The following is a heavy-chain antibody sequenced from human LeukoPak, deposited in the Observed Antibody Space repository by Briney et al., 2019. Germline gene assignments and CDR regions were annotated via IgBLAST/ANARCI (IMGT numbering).Heavy chain of an antibody. CDR1: GFTFSAYA. D-gene: IGHD3-22*01. CDR3: ATDRAEYYYDSSGYYSH. J-gene: IGHJ4*02. Sequence: ARSLRLSCAASGFTFSAYAMHWVRQVSGKGLQWVAFIRYDGSTKYYADSVKSRFTVSRDNSKNTLYLQMNSLRAEDTAVYYCATDRAEYYYDSSGYYSHWGLGALVTVSS. V-gene: IGHV3-30*02. CDR2: IRYDGSTK.